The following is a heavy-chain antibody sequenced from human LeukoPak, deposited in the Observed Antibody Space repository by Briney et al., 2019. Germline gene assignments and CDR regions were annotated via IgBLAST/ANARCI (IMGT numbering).Heavy chain of an antibody. CDR3: ATDAYYYDSSGYSTSVHYFDY. V-gene: IGHV1-2*06. J-gene: IGHJ4*02. CDR1: GYTFTSYD. D-gene: IGHD3-22*01. CDR2: INPNSGGT. Sequence: GASVKVSCKASGYTFTSYDINWVRQATGQGLEWMGRINPNSGGTNYAQKFQGRVTMTRDTSISTAYMELSRLTSDDTAVYYCATDAYYYDSSGYSTSVHYFDYWGQGTLVTVSS.